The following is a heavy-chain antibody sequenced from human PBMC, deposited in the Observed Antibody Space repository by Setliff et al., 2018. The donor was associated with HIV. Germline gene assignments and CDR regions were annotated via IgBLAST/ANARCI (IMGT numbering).Heavy chain of an antibody. Sequence: ASVKVSCKASGYTFTTYAMHWLRQAPGQRLEWMGWINAGNGNTKYSQKFQYRVTITRDTSANTAYMELSTLRSEDTAVYYCARAREKWSSPSPCDYRGQGTPVTSPQ. CDR3: ARAREKWSSPSPCDY. D-gene: IGHD2-8*01. CDR2: INAGNGNT. CDR1: GYTFTTYA. V-gene: IGHV1-3*01. J-gene: IGHJ4*02.